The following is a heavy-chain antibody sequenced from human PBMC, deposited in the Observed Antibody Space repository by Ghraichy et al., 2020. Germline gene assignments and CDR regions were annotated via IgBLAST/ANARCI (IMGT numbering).Heavy chain of an antibody. CDR1: GGSISSYY. V-gene: IGHV4-59*01. CDR3: ARDRGLMVYAKDYYMDV. CDR2: IYYSGST. J-gene: IGHJ6*03. D-gene: IGHD2-8*01. Sequence: SETLSLTCTVSGGSISSYYWSWIRQPPGKGLEWIGYIYYSGSTNYNPSLKSRVTISVDTSKNQFSLKLSSVTAADTAVYYCARDRGLMVYAKDYYMDVWGKGTTVTVSS.